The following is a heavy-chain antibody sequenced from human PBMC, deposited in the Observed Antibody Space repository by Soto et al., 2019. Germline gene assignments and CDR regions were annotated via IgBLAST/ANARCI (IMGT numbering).Heavy chain of an antibody. CDR1: GYSFTSYW. J-gene: IGHJ6*02. V-gene: IGHV5-51*01. CDR3: ARHHYYHQYYYGMDV. D-gene: IGHD3-10*01. Sequence: PGESLKISCKGSGYSFTSYWIGWVRQMPGKGLEWMGIIYPGDSDTRYSPSFQGQVTISADKSISTAYLQWSSLKASDTAMYYCARHHYYHQYYYGMDVWGQGTTVTVSS. CDR2: IYPGDSDT.